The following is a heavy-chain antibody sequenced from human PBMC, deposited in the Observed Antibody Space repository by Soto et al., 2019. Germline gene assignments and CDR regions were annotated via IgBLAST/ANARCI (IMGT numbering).Heavy chain of an antibody. D-gene: IGHD6-13*01. CDR1: GFTFSNAW. CDR3: TTGGEDSSSWYRTYYYYGMDV. V-gene: IGHV3-15*01. Sequence: GGSLRLSCAASGFTFSNAWMSWVRQAPGKGLEWVGRIKSKTDGGTTDYAAPVKGRFTISRDDSKNTLYLQMNSLKTEDTAVYYCTTGGEDSSSWYRTYYYYGMDVWGQGTTVTVSS. CDR2: IKSKTDGGTT. J-gene: IGHJ6*02.